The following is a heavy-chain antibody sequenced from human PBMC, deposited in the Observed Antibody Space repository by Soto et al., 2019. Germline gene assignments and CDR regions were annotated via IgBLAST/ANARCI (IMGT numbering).Heavy chain of an antibody. CDR1: EFTFSSYW. CDR3: ASPLPYYYDSSGYYPGEFDP. Sequence: PWGSLRLSCAASEFTFSSYWMHWVRQAPGKGLVWVSRINSDGSSTSYADSVKGRFTISRDNAKNTLYLQMNSLRDDDTAVYYCASPLPYYYDSSGYYPGEFDPWGQGTLVTVSS. CDR2: INSDGSST. D-gene: IGHD3-22*01. V-gene: IGHV3-74*01. J-gene: IGHJ5*02.